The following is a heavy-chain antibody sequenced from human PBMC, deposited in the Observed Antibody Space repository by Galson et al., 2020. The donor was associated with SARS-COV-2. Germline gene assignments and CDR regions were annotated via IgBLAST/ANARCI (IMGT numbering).Heavy chain of an antibody. CDR3: AKDRRKVVPADRYYYYGMDV. CDR2: ITSAARNQ. Sequence: GGSLRLSCAATGLNLSTYGMHWVSQDPGKGQKWVEVITSAARNQYYADSVKGRFTISRDNSKNTLYLQMNSLRAEDTAVYYCAKDRRKVVPADRYYYYGMDVWGQGTTVTVSS. D-gene: IGHD2-2*01. J-gene: IGHJ6*02. V-gene: IGHV3-30*18. CDR1: GLNLSTYG.